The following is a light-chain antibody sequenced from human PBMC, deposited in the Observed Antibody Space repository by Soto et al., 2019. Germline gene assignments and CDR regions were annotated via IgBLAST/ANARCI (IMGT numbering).Light chain of an antibody. Sequence: ERVMTQSPATLSLSPGERATLSCRASQSVSSNLAWYQQKPGQAPRLLIYAASMRASGVPVRFSGSGSGTSFTLTISRLEPEDFAIYYCQHYGGTPITFGLGTRLEI. J-gene: IGKJ5*01. CDR3: QHYGGTPIT. CDR2: AAS. V-gene: IGKV3D-15*01. CDR1: QSVSSN.